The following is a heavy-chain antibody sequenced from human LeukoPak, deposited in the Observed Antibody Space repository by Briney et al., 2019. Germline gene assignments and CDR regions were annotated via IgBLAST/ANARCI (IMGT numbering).Heavy chain of an antibody. V-gene: IGHV3-73*01. J-gene: IGHJ3*02. CDR2: IRSKANSYAT. CDR3: TRSFGYCSGGSCYDAFDI. D-gene: IGHD2-15*01. CDR1: GFTFSGSA. Sequence: GGSLKLSCAASGFTFSGSAMHWVRQASGKGLEWVGRIRSKANSYATAYAASVKGRFTISRDDSKNTAYLQMNSLKTEDTAVYYCTRSFGYCSGGSCYDAFDIWGQGTMVTVSS.